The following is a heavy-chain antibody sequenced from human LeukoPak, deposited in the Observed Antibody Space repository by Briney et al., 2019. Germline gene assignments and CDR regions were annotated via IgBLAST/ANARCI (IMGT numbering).Heavy chain of an antibody. CDR3: AGRPTGYSSGYIH. CDR1: GFTFSSYG. D-gene: IGHD5-18*01. V-gene: IGHV3-33*01. CDR2: IWYDGSNK. Sequence: GGSLRLSCAASGFTFSSYGMHWVRQAPGKGLEWVAVIWYDGSNKYYADSVKGRFTISRDNSENIVYLQMNNLRVEDTAVYYCAGRPTGYSSGYIHWGQGTLVTVSS. J-gene: IGHJ4*02.